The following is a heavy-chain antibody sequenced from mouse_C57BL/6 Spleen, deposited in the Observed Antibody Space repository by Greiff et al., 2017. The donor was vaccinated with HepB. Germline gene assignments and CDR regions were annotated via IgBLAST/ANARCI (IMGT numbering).Heavy chain of an antibody. CDR3: ASSSIRYYYGSSYAMDY. CDR2: IYPRSGNT. D-gene: IGHD1-1*01. Sequence: QVHVKQSGAELARPGASVKLSCKASGYTFTSYGISWVKQRTGQGLEWIGEIYPRSGNTYYNEKFKGKATLTADKSSSTAYMELRSLTSEDSAVYFCASSSIRYYYGSSYAMDYWGQGTSVTVSS. CDR1: GYTFTSYG. J-gene: IGHJ4*01. V-gene: IGHV1-81*01.